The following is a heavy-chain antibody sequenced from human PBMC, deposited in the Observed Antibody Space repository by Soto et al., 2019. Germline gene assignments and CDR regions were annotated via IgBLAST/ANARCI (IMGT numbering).Heavy chain of an antibody. V-gene: IGHV1-46*01. Sequence: ASVKVSCKASGYTFTNSYIHWVRQAPGQGLEWMALLNPNGGSTNYAQNFQGRVTVTRDTSTSTVYMELTSLTSEDTAVYYCAENLAPGDYWGQGTLSPSPQ. J-gene: IGHJ4*02. CDR1: GYTFTNSY. CDR2: LNPNGGST. CDR3: AENLAPGDY. D-gene: IGHD3-3*02.